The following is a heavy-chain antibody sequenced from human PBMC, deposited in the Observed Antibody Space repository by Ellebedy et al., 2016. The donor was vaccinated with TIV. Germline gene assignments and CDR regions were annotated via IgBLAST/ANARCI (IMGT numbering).Heavy chain of an antibody. CDR2: IYHTGTT. CDR1: GGSVDTYF. J-gene: IGHJ6*02. Sequence: MPGGSLRLSCSISGGSVDTYFWSWVRQSPEKGLEWIGHIYHTGTTNYNPSLESLVTISLDTSRRQFSLRLSSVTAADTAVYFCARGPSSPFYGMDVWGQGTTVTVSS. CDR3: ARGPSSPFYGMDV. V-gene: IGHV4-59*02.